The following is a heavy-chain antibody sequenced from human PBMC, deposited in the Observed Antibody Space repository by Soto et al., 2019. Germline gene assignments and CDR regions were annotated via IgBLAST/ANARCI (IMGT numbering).Heavy chain of an antibody. CDR3: SRLHCSGGSCYYSVDY. CDR2: ITSSGSYV. D-gene: IGHD2-15*01. Sequence: GGSLRLCCAASGFTFSSYAMSWVRQAPGKGLEWVSSITSSGSYVYYADSMKGRFTISRDNAKNSVYLQVNSLRAEDTAVYSCSRLHCSGGSCYYSVDYWGRATLVTVSS. V-gene: IGHV3-21*01. J-gene: IGHJ4*02. CDR1: GFTFSSYA.